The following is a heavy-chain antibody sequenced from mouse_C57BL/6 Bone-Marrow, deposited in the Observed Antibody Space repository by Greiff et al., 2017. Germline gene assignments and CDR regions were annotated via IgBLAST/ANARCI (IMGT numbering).Heavy chain of an antibody. Sequence: EVKVVESGGGLVQPGGSLKLSCAASGFTFSDYYMYWVRQTPEKRLEWVAYISPGGGSTYYPDTVKGRFTISRDKAKNTLYLQLSRLKSEDTAMYYCARGPYWGQGTLVTVSA. CDR2: ISPGGGST. CDR3: ARGPY. V-gene: IGHV5-12*01. J-gene: IGHJ3*01. CDR1: GFTFSDYY.